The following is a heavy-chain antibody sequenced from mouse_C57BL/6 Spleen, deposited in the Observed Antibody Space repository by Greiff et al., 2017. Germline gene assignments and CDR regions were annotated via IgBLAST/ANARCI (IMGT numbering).Heavy chain of an antibody. CDR2: ISDGGSYT. CDR1: GFTFSSYA. CDR3: ARERGGYFDV. Sequence: DVKLVESGGGLVKPGGSLKLSCAASGFTFSSYAMSWVRQTPEKRLEWVATISDGGSYTYYPDNVKGRFTISRDNAKNNLYLQMSHLKSEDTAMYYCARERGGYFDVWGTGTTVTVSS. J-gene: IGHJ1*03. V-gene: IGHV5-4*01.